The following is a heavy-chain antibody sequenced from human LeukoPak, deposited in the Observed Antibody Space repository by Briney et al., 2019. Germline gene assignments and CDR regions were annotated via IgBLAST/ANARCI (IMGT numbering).Heavy chain of an antibody. V-gene: IGHV1-24*01. Sequence: ASVKVSCKVSGYTLTELSMHWVRQAPGKGLEWMGGFDPEDGETIYAQKLQGRVTMTEDTSTDTAYMELSSLRSEDTAVYYCATPYSSSWYWDYWGQGTLVTVSS. D-gene: IGHD6-13*01. CDR1: GYTLTELS. CDR3: ATPYSSSWYWDY. CDR2: FDPEDGET. J-gene: IGHJ4*02.